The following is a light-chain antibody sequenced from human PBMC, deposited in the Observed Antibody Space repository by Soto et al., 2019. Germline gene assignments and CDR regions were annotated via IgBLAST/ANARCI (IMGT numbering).Light chain of an antibody. Sequence: EIVMTQAPATLSVSPGERATLSCRASQSVNINLAWYQQKPGQAPRLLIFGASSRANGIPARFSGSGSGTEFTLTISNLQTADFAVYYCQKYNKWPRTFGQGTKVDIK. CDR3: QKYNKWPRT. CDR2: GAS. CDR1: QSVNIN. J-gene: IGKJ1*01. V-gene: IGKV3-15*01.